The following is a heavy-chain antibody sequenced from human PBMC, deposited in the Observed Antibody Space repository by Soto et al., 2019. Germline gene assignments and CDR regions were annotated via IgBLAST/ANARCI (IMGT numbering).Heavy chain of an antibody. CDR2: IYYSGST. Sequence: SETLSLTCTVSGGSISSGDYYWSWIRQPPGKGLEWIGYIYYSGSTYYNPSLKSRVTISVDTSKNQFSLKLSSVTAADTAVYYCARVNYYDFYFDYWGQGTLVTVSS. J-gene: IGHJ4*02. V-gene: IGHV4-30-4*02. CDR1: GGSISSGDYY. D-gene: IGHD3-22*01. CDR3: ARVNYYDFYFDY.